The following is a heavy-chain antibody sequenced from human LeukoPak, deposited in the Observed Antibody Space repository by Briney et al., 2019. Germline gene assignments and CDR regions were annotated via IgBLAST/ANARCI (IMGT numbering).Heavy chain of an antibody. D-gene: IGHD4-23*01. Sequence: GGSLRLSCAASGFTFNNYAMTWVRQAPGKGLEWVSVISASSDTTVYAGSVKGRFTISRDNSRNTMFLQMNSLRAEDTAVYYCAKRNSPYYFDYWGQGTLVTVSS. J-gene: IGHJ4*02. CDR2: ISASSDTT. CDR3: AKRNSPYYFDY. V-gene: IGHV3-23*01. CDR1: GFTFNNYA.